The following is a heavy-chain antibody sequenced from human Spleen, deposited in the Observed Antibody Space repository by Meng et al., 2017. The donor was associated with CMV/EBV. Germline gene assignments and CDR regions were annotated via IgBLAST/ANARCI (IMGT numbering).Heavy chain of an antibody. Sequence: SETLSLTCTVSGGSISSYYWSWIRQPPGKGLEWIGYIYYSGSTNYNPSLKSRVTISVDTSKNQFSLKLSSVTAADTAVYYCARWGLNWFDPWGQGTRVTVSS. CDR2: IYYSGST. J-gene: IGHJ5*02. D-gene: IGHD3-16*01. CDR1: GGSISSYY. CDR3: ARWGLNWFDP. V-gene: IGHV4-59*01.